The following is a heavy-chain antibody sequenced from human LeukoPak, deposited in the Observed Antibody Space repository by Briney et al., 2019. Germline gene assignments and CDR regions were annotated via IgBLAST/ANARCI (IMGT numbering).Heavy chain of an antibody. Sequence: GGSLRLSCAASGFTFSSYGMHWVRQAPGKGLEWVAVISYDGSNKYYADSVKGRFTISRDNSKNTLYLQMDSLRAEDTAVYYCAKDGAGVYGLDYWGQGTLVTVSS. V-gene: IGHV3-30*18. CDR1: GFTFSSYG. D-gene: IGHD2-8*01. CDR2: ISYDGSNK. CDR3: AKDGAGVYGLDY. J-gene: IGHJ4*02.